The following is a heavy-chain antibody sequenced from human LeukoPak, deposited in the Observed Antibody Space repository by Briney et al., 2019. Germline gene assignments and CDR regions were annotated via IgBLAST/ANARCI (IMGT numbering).Heavy chain of an antibody. CDR3: ANLGVGGYYYYGMDV. CDR1: GFTVSSNY. V-gene: IGHV3-53*01. J-gene: IGHJ6*02. CDR2: IYSGGST. Sequence: PGGSLRLSCAASGFTVSSNYMSWVRQAPGKGLEWVSVIYSGGSTYYADSVKGRFTISRDNSKNTLYLQMNSLRAEDTAVYYCANLGVGGYYYYGMDVWGQGTTVTVSS. D-gene: IGHD3-10*01.